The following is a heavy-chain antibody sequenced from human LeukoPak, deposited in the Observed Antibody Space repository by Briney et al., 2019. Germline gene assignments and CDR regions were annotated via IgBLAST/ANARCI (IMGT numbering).Heavy chain of an antibody. Sequence: SQTLSLTCTVSGGSISSGDYYWSWIRQPPGKGLEWIGYIYYSGSTYYNPSLKSRVTISVDTSKNQFSLKLSSVTAADTAVYYCARASYYYGSGSHDYWAREPWSPSPQ. CDR1: GGSISSGDYY. CDR2: IYYSGST. J-gene: IGHJ4*02. D-gene: IGHD3-10*01. CDR3: ARASYYYGSGSHDY. V-gene: IGHV4-30-4*01.